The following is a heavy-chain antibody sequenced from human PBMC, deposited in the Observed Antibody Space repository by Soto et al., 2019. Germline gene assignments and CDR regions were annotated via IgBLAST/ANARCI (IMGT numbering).Heavy chain of an antibody. Sequence: ASVKVSCKVSGYTLTELSMHWVRQAPGKGLEWMGGFDPEDGETIYAQKFQGRVTMTEDTSTDTAYMELSSLRSEDTAVYYCATDRIMITFGGVIVGLADLGRGAFDIWGQGTMATVSS. V-gene: IGHV1-24*01. CDR2: FDPEDGET. CDR1: GYTLTELS. CDR3: ATDRIMITFGGVIVGLADLGRGAFDI. D-gene: IGHD3-16*02. J-gene: IGHJ3*02.